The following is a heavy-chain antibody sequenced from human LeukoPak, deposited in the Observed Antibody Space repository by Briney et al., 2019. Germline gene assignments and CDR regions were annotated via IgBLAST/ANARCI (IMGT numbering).Heavy chain of an antibody. CDR1: GYTFTGYY. Sequence: ASVKVSCKASGYTFTGYYMHWVRQAPGQGLEWMGWINPNSGGTNYAQKFQGRVTMTTDTSTSTAYIELRSLRSDDTAVYYCARVSPRRGWFDPWGQGTLVTVSS. CDR3: ARVSPRRGWFDP. CDR2: INPNSGGT. V-gene: IGHV1-2*02. J-gene: IGHJ5*02.